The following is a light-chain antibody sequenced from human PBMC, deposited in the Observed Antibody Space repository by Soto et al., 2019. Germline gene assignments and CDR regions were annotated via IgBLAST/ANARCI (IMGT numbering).Light chain of an antibody. CDR1: SSNIGAGYD. J-gene: IGLJ1*01. Sequence: QSVLTQPPSVSGAPGQRVTIYCTGSSSNIGAGYDVHWYQQLPGTAPKVLIYGNSNRPSGVPDRFSGSKSGTSASRAITGLQAEDEADYYCQSYDSSLSGYVFGTGTKLTVL. CDR2: GNS. CDR3: QSYDSSLSGYV. V-gene: IGLV1-40*01.